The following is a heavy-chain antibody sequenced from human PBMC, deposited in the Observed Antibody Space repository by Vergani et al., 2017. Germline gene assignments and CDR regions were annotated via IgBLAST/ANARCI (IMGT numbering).Heavy chain of an antibody. CDR3: ARHNLWGDSQTGIDF. V-gene: IGHV4-30-4*01. CDR2: IYYSGST. D-gene: IGHD2-21*02. J-gene: IGHJ4*02. Sequence: QVQLQESGPGLVKPSQTLSLTCTVSGGSISSGDYYWSWIRQPPGKGLEWIGYIYYSGSTYYNPSLKSRVTISVDTSRNQFSLRLSSVTAADTAVYYCARHNLWGDSQTGIDFWGLGTLVIVSS. CDR1: GGSISSGDYY.